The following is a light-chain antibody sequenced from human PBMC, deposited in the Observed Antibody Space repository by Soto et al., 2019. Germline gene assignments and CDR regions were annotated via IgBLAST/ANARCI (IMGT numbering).Light chain of an antibody. J-gene: IGLJ1*01. CDR2: EGS. CDR3: CSFAGSGSYV. Sequence: QSMLTQPASVSGSPGQSITISCTGTSSDVGSYNLVSWYQQHPGKAPKLMIYEGSKRPSGVSNRFSGSKSGNTASLTISGLQAEDEADYYCCSFAGSGSYVFGTGTKVTVL. V-gene: IGLV2-23*01. CDR1: SSDVGSYNL.